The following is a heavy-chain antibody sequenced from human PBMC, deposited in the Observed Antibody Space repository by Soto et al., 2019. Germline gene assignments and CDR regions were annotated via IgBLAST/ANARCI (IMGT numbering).Heavy chain of an antibody. V-gene: IGHV4-34*01. Sequence: LCLTCALNGASPSDNYCNGLRQPTGKGVEWICGSNEIGNNNYNPSLRRRVTNSIDTSKYQLSLNLRSVSAADTGVYYCWIGKGDIDAWGQGTPVTVYS. D-gene: IGHD2-21*02. J-gene: IGHJ4*02. CDR2: SNEIGNN. CDR1: GASPSDNY. CDR3: WIGKGDIDA.